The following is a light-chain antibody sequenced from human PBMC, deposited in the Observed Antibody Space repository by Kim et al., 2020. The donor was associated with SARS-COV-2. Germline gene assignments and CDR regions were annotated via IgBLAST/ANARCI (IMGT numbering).Light chain of an antibody. Sequence: EIVMTQSPATLSVSPGERATLSCRASQSVSSKLAWYQQKPGQAPRLLIQGASTRATGIPARFSGSGSGTEFSLTISSLQSEDFAVYYCQQYNNWPRTFGQGTKLEI. J-gene: IGKJ2*01. CDR3: QQYNNWPRT. CDR2: GAS. CDR1: QSVSSK. V-gene: IGKV3-15*01.